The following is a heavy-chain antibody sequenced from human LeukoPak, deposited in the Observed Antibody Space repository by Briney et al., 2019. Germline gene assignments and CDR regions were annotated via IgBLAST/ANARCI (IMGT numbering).Heavy chain of an antibody. CDR1: GLTFTNLW. J-gene: IGHJ6*02. CDR2: IRQDGSEK. V-gene: IGHV3-7*01. CDR3: ARDAGLDGMDV. Sequence: GGSLRLSCAASGLTFTNLWMNWVRQAPGKGVEWVANIRQDGSEKYYVDSVKGRFTISTDNAKNSLYLQMNSLRAEDTAVYYCARDAGLDGMDVWGQGTTVTVSS. D-gene: IGHD3/OR15-3a*01.